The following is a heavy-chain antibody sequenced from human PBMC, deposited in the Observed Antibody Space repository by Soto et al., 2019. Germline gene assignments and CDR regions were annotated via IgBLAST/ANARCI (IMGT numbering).Heavy chain of an antibody. CDR2: ISSSSSTI. CDR3: ARDAPPDDY. CDR1: GFTFSSYS. V-gene: IGHV3-48*01. Sequence: EVQLVESGGGLVQPGGSLRLSCAASGFTFSSYSMNWVRQAPGKGLEWVSYISSSSSTIYYADSVKGRFTISRDNAKNSLYLRMNSLRAEDTAVYYCARDAPPDDYWGQGTLVTVSS. J-gene: IGHJ4*02.